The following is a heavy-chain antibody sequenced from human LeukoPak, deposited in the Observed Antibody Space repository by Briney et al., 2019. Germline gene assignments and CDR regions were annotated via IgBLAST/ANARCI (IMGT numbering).Heavy chain of an antibody. V-gene: IGHV3-23*01. CDR1: KFTFSNYA. CDR2: ISGSGTSI. Sequence: GGSLRLSCAASKFTFSNYAMSWVRQAPGKGLEWVSAISGSGTSIYYADSVKGRFTISRDNSKNTLHLQMNSLRAEDTAVYYCATRGNMDTATYAFDIWGPGTMVTVSS. D-gene: IGHD5-18*01. J-gene: IGHJ3*02. CDR3: ATRGNMDTATYAFDI.